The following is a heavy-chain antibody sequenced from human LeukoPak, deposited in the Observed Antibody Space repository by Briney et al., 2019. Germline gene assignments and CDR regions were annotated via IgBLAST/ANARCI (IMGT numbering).Heavy chain of an antibody. J-gene: IGHJ4*02. CDR2: ISYDGSNK. D-gene: IGHD4-23*01. CDR1: GFTFSSSG. Sequence: GRSLRLSCAASGFTFSSSGMHWVRQAPGKGLQWVAVISYDGSNKYYADSAKGRFTISRDNSKNTLYLQMNSLRAEDTAVYYCAKLLSNSGRFLYWGQGTLVTVSS. V-gene: IGHV3-30*18. CDR3: AKLLSNSGRFLY.